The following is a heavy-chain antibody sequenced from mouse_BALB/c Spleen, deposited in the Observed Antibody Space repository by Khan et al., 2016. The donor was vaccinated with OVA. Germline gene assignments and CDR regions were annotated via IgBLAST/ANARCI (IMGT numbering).Heavy chain of an antibody. D-gene: IGHD2-1*01. CDR1: GYSLTSYW. Sequence: QVQLQQPGAELVNPGASVNLSCKASGYSLTSYWMHWVKQRPGQGLEWIGEINPSNGRTNYTEKFKSKATLTVDKSSSTAYMQLSSPTSEDSAVYYCARLLSNFDYWGQGTTLTVSS. V-gene: IGHV1S81*02. CDR3: ARLLSNFDY. J-gene: IGHJ2*01. CDR2: INPSNGRT.